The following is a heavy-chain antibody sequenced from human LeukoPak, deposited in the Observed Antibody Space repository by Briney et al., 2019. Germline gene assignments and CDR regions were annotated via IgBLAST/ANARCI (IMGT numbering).Heavy chain of an antibody. J-gene: IGHJ2*01. CDR1: GYPIRNGYH. D-gene: IGHD2-15*01. Sequence: SETLSLTCSVSGYPIRNGYHWGWIRQPPGKGLERIGRVFHSGSTNYNPSLTSRVTISMDSSRNQFSLTLNSVTAADTAVYYCARDDCSGGGCYAAWDLDVWGRGSLVTVSS. V-gene: IGHV4-38-2*02. CDR2: VFHSGST. CDR3: ARDDCSGGGCYAAWDLDV.